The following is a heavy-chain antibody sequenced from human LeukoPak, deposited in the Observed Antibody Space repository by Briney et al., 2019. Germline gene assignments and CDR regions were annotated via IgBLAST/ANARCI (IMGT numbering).Heavy chain of an antibody. Sequence: SVKVSCKASGGTFSSYAISWVRQAPGQGLEWMGGIIPIFGTANYAQKFQGRVTITADESTSTAYTELSSLRSEDTAVYYCAREIYDYVWGSYRPYYFDYWGQGTLVTVSS. J-gene: IGHJ4*02. V-gene: IGHV1-69*13. D-gene: IGHD3-16*02. CDR1: GGTFSSYA. CDR2: IIPIFGTA. CDR3: AREIYDYVWGSYRPYYFDY.